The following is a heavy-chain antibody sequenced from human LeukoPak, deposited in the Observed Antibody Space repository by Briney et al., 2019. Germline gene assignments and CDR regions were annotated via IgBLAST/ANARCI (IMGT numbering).Heavy chain of an antibody. Sequence: PSETLSLTCAVYGGSFSGYYWSWIRQPPGKGLEWIGSIYHSGSTYYNPSLKSRVTISVDTSKNQFSLKLSSVTAADTAVYYCARMGSHAFDIWGQGTMVTVSS. CDR3: ARMGSHAFDI. CDR2: IYHSGST. D-gene: IGHD1-26*01. J-gene: IGHJ3*02. CDR1: GGSFSGYY. V-gene: IGHV4-34*01.